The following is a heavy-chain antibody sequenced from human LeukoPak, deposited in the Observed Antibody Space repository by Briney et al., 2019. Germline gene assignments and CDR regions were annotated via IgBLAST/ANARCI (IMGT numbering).Heavy chain of an antibody. CDR3: AREGYRDSSDY. V-gene: IGHV3-74*01. J-gene: IGHJ4*02. CDR1: GFTFSNYW. Sequence: PGGSLRLSCAASGFTFSNYWVHWVRQAPGKGLVWVSRINPDGSTINYADSVKGRFTISRDNAKNSLSLQMNSLRAEDTAVYYCAREGYRDSSDYWGQGTLVTVSS. D-gene: IGHD4-17*01. CDR2: INPDGSTI.